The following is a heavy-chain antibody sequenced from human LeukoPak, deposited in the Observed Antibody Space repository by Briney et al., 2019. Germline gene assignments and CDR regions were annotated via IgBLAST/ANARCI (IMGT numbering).Heavy chain of an antibody. CDR2: INPSGGST. Sequence: ASVKVSCKASGYTFTGYYMHWVRQAPGQGLEWMGIINPSGGSTSYAQKFQGRVTMTRDTSTSTVYMELSSLRSEDTAVYYCAREAVTTRIFDYWGQGTLVTVSS. J-gene: IGHJ4*02. CDR1: GYTFTGYY. V-gene: IGHV1-46*01. CDR3: AREAVTTRIFDY. D-gene: IGHD4-17*01.